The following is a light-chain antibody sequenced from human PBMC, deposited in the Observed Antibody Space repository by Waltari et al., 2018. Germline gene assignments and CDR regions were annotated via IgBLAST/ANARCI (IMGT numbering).Light chain of an antibody. CDR1: SLKTHF. CDR2: GRN. CDR3: NCRDSSGNHR. Sequence: SSELTQDPAVSVAVGQTVRITCEGDSLKTHFASWYQQKPGQAPLLVIYGRNDRPSGIPDRFFGASTGDKSSLTITGAQAEDEADYFCNCRDSSGNHRFGGGTKLTVL. J-gene: IGLJ2*01. V-gene: IGLV3-19*01.